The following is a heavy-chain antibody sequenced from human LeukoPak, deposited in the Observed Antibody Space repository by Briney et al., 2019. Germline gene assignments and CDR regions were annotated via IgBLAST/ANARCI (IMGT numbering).Heavy chain of an antibody. Sequence: GGPLRLSCAASGFTFSSYGMHWVRQAPGKGLEWVAVISYDGSNKYYADSVKGRFTISRDNSKNTLYLQMNSLRAEDTAVYYCAKFGYSSSSWDYWGQGTLVTASS. J-gene: IGHJ4*02. CDR1: GFTFSSYG. CDR3: AKFGYSSSSWDY. D-gene: IGHD6-6*01. V-gene: IGHV3-30*18. CDR2: ISYDGSNK.